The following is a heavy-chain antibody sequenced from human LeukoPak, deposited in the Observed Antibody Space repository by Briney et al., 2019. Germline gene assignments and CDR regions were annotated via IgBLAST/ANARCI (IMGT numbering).Heavy chain of an antibody. CDR2: VYYTGST. CDR3: ATLGFSRGNAFDI. CDR1: GGSINGYY. Sequence: SETLSLTCTVSGGSINGYYWSWIRQPPGKGLDWIGYVYYTGSTNYNPSLKSRVTISVDTSRNQFSLNLTSVTAADTAMYYCATLGFSRGNAFDIWGQGTLVTVSS. V-gene: IGHV4-59*01. J-gene: IGHJ3*02. D-gene: IGHD3-10*01.